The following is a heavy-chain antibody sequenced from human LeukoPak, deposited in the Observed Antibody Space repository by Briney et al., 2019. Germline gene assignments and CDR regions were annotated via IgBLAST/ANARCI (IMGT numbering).Heavy chain of an antibody. J-gene: IGHJ4*02. CDR2: IYTSGST. V-gene: IGHV4-4*07. CDR1: GGSISSYY. D-gene: IGHD3-9*01. CDR3: ARDSSPYYDILTGYYTFDY. Sequence: PSETLSLTCTVSGGSISSYYWSWIRQPAGKGLEWIGRIYTSGSTNYSPSLKSRVTMSVDTSKNQFSLKLSSVTAADTAVYYCARDSSPYYDILTGYYTFDYWGQGTLVTVSS.